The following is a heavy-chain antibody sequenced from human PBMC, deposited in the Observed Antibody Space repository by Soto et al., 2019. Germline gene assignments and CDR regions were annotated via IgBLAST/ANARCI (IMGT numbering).Heavy chain of an antibody. D-gene: IGHD2-15*01. Sequence: GSLRLSCAASGFTFSSYAMSWVRQAPGQGLEWVSAISGSGGSTYYADSVKGRFTISRDNSKNTLYLQMNSLRAEDTAVYYYAKHSIVVVVDATPGNVRLDPWGQGTLVTVYS. CDR1: GFTFSSYA. CDR2: ISGSGGST. V-gene: IGHV3-23*01. J-gene: IGHJ5*02. CDR3: AKHSIVVVVDATPGNVRLDP.